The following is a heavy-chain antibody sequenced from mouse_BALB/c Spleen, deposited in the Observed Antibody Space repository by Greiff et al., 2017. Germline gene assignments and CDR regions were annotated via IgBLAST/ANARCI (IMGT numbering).Heavy chain of an antibody. V-gene: IGHV14-3*02. D-gene: IGHD1-1*01. Sequence: VQLQHSGAELVKPGASVKLSCTASGFNIKDTYMHWVKQRPEQGLEWIGRIDPANGNTKYDPKFQGKATITADTSSNTAYLQLSSLTSEDTAVYYCAREGGTTGGYYFDYWGQGTTLTVSS. CDR3: AREGGTTGGYYFDY. CDR1: GFNIKDTY. CDR2: IDPANGNT. J-gene: IGHJ2*01.